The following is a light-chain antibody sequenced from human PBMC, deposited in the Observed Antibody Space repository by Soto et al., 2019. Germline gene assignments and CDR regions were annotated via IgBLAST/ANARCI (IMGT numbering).Light chain of an antibody. CDR3: QQYGSSPPVYT. CDR1: QSVSSSY. CDR2: GAS. J-gene: IGKJ2*01. V-gene: IGKV3-20*01. Sequence: EIVLTQSPGTLSLSPGERATLSCRASQSVSSSYLAWYQQKPGQAPRLLIYGASSRATGIPGRFSGSGCGTDFTLTISRLEPEDFAVYYCQQYGSSPPVYTFGQGTKLEIK.